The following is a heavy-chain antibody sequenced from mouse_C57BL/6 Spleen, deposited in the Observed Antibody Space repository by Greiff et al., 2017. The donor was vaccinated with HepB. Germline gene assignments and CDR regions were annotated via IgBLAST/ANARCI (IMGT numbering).Heavy chain of an antibody. J-gene: IGHJ4*01. CDR2: INPSTGGT. D-gene: IGHD4-1*01. CDR3: ARWLGLYYYAMDY. CDR1: GYSFTGYY. Sequence: EVKLVESGPELVKPGASVKISCKASGYSFTGYYMNWVKQSPEKSLEWIGEINPSTGGTTYNQKFKAKATLTVDKSSSTAYMQLKSLTSEDSAVYYCARWLGLYYYAMDYWGQGTSVTVSS. V-gene: IGHV1-42*01.